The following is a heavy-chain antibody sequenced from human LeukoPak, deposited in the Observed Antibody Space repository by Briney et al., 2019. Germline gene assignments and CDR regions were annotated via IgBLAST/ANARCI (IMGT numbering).Heavy chain of an antibody. D-gene: IGHD6-19*01. Sequence: PGGSLRLSCSASGFTFSTYAMHWVRQARGKGLEYVSSVSSNVYSTHYADSVKGRFAISRDNSKNTLYLQMSSLRTEDTAVYYCVKDSKSSGWYVPPNFDYWGQGTLVTVSS. CDR1: GFTFSTYA. CDR2: VSSNVYST. V-gene: IGHV3-64D*09. CDR3: VKDSKSSGWYVPPNFDY. J-gene: IGHJ4*02.